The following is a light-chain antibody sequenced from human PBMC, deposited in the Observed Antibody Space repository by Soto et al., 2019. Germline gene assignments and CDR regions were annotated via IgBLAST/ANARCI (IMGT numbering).Light chain of an antibody. V-gene: IGKV2-30*02. CDR1: PSLVHSDGNTY. Sequence: DVVMTQSPLSLPVTLGQPASISCRSGPSLVHSDGNTYLHWFQQRPGQSPRRLIYKVSNRDSGVPDRFSGSGSGTDFTLMISRVEAEDVGVYYCMKGTHWPYSFGQGTKLEIK. CDR3: MKGTHWPYS. J-gene: IGKJ2*03. CDR2: KVS.